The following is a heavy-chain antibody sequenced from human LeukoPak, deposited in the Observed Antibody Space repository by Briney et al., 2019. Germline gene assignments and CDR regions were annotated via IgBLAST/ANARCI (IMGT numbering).Heavy chain of an antibody. CDR3: AKDFCYDILTGPRIGECAFDI. D-gene: IGHD3-9*01. V-gene: IGHV3-43*01. J-gene: IGHJ3*02. Sequence: GGSLRLSCAVSGFTFDDYTMNWVRQAPGKGLEWVSLINWDGGRIYYADSVKGRFTISRDNSKNTLYLQMNSLRAEDTAVYYCAKDFCYDILTGPRIGECAFDIWGQGTMVTVSS. CDR1: GFTFDDYT. CDR2: INWDGGRI.